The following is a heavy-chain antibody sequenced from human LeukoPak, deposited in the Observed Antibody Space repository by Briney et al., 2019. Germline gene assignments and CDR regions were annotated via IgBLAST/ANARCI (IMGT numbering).Heavy chain of an antibody. CDR2: IILSVGIT. Sequence: GGSLRLSCAPSVLTVRINYMSCGRHAPGKGRECVLDIILSVGITYYADSVKGRFTISRDNSKNTLLLQINSLRAEDTAVYYCAKEGKTRNWNYFQAKPVYWGQGTLVSVSS. CDR3: AKEGKTRNWNYFQAKPVY. D-gene: IGHD1-7*01. V-gene: IGHV3-23*01. CDR1: VLTVRINY. J-gene: IGHJ4*02.